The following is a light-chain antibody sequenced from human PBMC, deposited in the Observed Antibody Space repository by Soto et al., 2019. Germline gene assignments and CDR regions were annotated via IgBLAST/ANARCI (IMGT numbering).Light chain of an antibody. Sequence: QSVLPQPASVSGSPGQSITISCSGTSSDVGSSNLVSWYQQHPGKAPKLIIFEGDRRPSGVSGRFSGSKSGNTASLTISGLQAEDEADYYCCSFARSTTFYVFGTGTKVTVL. CDR3: CSFARSTTFYV. CDR2: EGD. J-gene: IGLJ1*01. CDR1: SSDVGSSNL. V-gene: IGLV2-23*01.